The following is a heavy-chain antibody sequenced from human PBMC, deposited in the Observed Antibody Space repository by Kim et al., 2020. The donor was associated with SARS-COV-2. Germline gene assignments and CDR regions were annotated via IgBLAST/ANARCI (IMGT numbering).Heavy chain of an antibody. J-gene: IGHJ4*02. V-gene: IGHV4-59*08. Sequence: SETLSLTCTVSGGSINSYYWSWIRQPPGKGLEWIGHTDNSGSTNYNPSLMSRVTISVDTSKNQFSLKLTSVTAADTAVYYCARFRLGSGGSDYWGQGTLV. D-gene: IGHD3-10*01. CDR2: TDNSGST. CDR3: ARFRLGSGGSDY. CDR1: GGSINSYY.